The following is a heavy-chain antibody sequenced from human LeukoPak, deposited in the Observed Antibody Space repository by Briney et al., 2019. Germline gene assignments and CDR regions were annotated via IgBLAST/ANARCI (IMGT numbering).Heavy chain of an antibody. Sequence: SETLSLTCAVYGGSFSGYYWSWIRQPPGKGLEGNGEINHSGSTNYNPSLKSRVTISVDTSKNQLSLKLSSVTAADTAVYYCARGQGIVPHYYFDYWGQGTLVTVSS. D-gene: IGHD2-2*01. J-gene: IGHJ4*02. V-gene: IGHV4-34*01. CDR1: GGSFSGYY. CDR3: ARGQGIVPHYYFDY. CDR2: INHSGST.